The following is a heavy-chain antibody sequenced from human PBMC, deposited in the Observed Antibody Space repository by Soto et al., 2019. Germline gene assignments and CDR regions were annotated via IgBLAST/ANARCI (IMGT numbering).Heavy chain of an antibody. D-gene: IGHD5-18*01. V-gene: IGHV3-30*03. CDR3: AGGYSYGSHYFDY. CDR2: ISYDGSNK. J-gene: IGHJ4*02. Sequence: GGSLRLSCAASGFTFSSYGMHWVRQAPGKGLEWVAVISYDGSNKYYADSVKGRFTISRDNSKNTLYLQMNSLRAEDTAVYYCAGGYSYGSHYFDYWGQGTLVTVSS. CDR1: GFTFSSYG.